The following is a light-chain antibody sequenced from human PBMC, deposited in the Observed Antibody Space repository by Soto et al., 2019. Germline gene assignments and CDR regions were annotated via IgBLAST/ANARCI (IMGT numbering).Light chain of an antibody. CDR1: QSIRSL. Sequence: DIQMTQSPSTLSSSVCYVFTITGRSSQSIRSLFAWYQQKPGKPPKVLIYDASSLGSGVPSRFSGSGSGTEFTLTISSLQTDDFATYFCQQYQTYSTFGQGTRLEIK. J-gene: IGKJ5*01. CDR3: QQYQTYST. V-gene: IGKV1-5*01. CDR2: DAS.